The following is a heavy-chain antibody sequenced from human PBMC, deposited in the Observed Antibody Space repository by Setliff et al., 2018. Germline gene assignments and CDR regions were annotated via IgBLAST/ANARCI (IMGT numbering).Heavy chain of an antibody. CDR3: ASVVEDYYDSSGYFLPSYYFDY. CDR1: GGSISSSSYY. CDR2: TYYSGST. Sequence: PSETLSLTCTVSGGSISSSSYYWGWIRQPPGKGLEWIGSTYYSGSTYYNPSLKSRVTISVDTSKNQFSLKLSSVTAADTAVYYCASVVEDYYDSSGYFLPSYYFDYWGQGTLVTVSS. D-gene: IGHD3-22*01. J-gene: IGHJ4*02. V-gene: IGHV4-39*07.